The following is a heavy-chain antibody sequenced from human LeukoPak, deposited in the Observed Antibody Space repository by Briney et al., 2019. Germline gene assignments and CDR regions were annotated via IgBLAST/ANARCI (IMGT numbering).Heavy chain of an antibody. CDR3: ARAGDSGSYYPRSHFDY. CDR1: GFTFSSYA. CDR2: ISYDGSNK. D-gene: IGHD1-26*01. V-gene: IGHV3-30-3*01. Sequence: PGGSLRLSCAASGFTFSSYAMHWVRQAPGKGLEWVAVISYDGSNKYYADYVKGRFTISRDNSKNTLYLQMNSLRAEDTAVYYCARAGDSGSYYPRSHFDYWGQGTLVTVSS. J-gene: IGHJ4*02.